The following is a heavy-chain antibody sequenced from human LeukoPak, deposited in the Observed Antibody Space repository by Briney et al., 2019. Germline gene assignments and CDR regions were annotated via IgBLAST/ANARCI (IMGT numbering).Heavy chain of an antibody. Sequence: SETLSLTCAVYGGSFSGYYWSWIRQPPGKGLEWIGEINHSGSTNYNPSLKSRVTISVDTSKNQFSLKLSSVTAADTAVYYCARETVPAATIQGNWFDPWGQGTLVTVSS. CDR3: ARETVPAATIQGNWFDP. CDR1: GGSFSGYY. J-gene: IGHJ5*02. V-gene: IGHV4-34*01. D-gene: IGHD2-2*01. CDR2: INHSGST.